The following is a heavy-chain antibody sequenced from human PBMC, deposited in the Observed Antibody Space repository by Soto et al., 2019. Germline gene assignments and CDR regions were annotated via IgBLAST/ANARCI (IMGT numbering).Heavy chain of an antibody. V-gene: IGHV1-58*01. CDR3: ASVGSCL. CDR2: IIVGTGNT. J-gene: IGHJ4*02. Sequence: QKQLVQSGPEVKKPGTSVKVSCKASGFNFATSAVQRVRQARGQGLEWIGWIIVGTGNTNHAQKFRERFTVTRDVSTRTAYLEVRRLLSDAPALYYCASVGSCLWGQGTLVTVSS. CDR1: GFNFATSA. D-gene: IGHD5-12*01.